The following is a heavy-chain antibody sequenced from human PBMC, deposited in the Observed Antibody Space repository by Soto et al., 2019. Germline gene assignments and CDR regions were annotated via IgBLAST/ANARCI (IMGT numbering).Heavy chain of an antibody. CDR3: ARDTELEMATMKSPGLDY. CDR1: GYTFTSYA. Sequence: QVQLVQSGAEVKKPGASVKVSCKASGYTFTSYAMHWVRQAPGQRLEWMGWINAGNGNTKYSQKFQGRVTITRDTSASTAYMELSSLRSEDTAVYYCARDTELEMATMKSPGLDYWGQGTLVTVSS. V-gene: IGHV1-3*01. J-gene: IGHJ4*02. CDR2: INAGNGNT. D-gene: IGHD5-12*01.